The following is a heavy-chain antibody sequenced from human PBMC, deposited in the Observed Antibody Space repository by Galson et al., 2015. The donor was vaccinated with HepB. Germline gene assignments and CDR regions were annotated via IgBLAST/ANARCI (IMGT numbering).Heavy chain of an antibody. D-gene: IGHD3-9*01. J-gene: IGHJ3*02. CDR1: GYSFTSYW. Sequence: QSGAEVKKPGESLKISCKGSGYSFTSYWIGWVRQMPGKGLEWMGIIYPGDSDTRYSPSFQGQVTISADKSISTAYLQWSSLKASDTAMYYCARPPNYDILTGYYRGVVGDAFDIWGQGTMVTVSS. CDR3: ARPPNYDILTGYYRGVVGDAFDI. V-gene: IGHV5-51*01. CDR2: IYPGDSDT.